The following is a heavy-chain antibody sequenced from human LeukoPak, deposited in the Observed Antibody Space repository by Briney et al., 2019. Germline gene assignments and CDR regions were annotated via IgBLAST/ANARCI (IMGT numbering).Heavy chain of an antibody. D-gene: IGHD6-19*01. Sequence: GGSLRLSCAASGFTFINYEMNWVRQAPGKGLEWISYINSDGSTIYYADSVKGRFTFSRNNAENSLYLQMHSLGAGDTAVYYCSRDASSRGSSIPYLDSWGQGTLVTVSS. CDR1: GFTFINYE. CDR2: INSDGSTI. V-gene: IGHV3-48*03. CDR3: SRDASSRGSSIPYLDS. J-gene: IGHJ4*02.